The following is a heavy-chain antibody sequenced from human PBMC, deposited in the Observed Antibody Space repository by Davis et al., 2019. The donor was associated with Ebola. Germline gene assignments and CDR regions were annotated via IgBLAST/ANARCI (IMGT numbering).Heavy chain of an antibody. CDR2: ISSSSSTI. CDR1: EFSFSSYN. J-gene: IGHJ6*03. Sequence: GESLKISCAASEFSFSSYNMNWVRQAPGKGLEWVSYISSSSSTIYYADSVKGRFTISRDNANNSLYLQMNSLRAEDTAVYYCAKDFHSGNLHYYYFMDVWGKGTTVTVSS. D-gene: IGHD6-25*01. V-gene: IGHV3-48*04. CDR3: AKDFHSGNLHYYYFMDV.